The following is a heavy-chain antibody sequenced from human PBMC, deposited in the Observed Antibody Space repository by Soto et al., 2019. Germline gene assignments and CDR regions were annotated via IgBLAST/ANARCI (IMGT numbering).Heavy chain of an antibody. CDR2: ISADNGNT. J-gene: IGHJ5*02. CDR1: GYTFTSYG. CDR3: ATDCSSTTCYPWNWFDP. D-gene: IGHD2-2*01. V-gene: IGHV1-18*01. Sequence: QVQLVQSGAEVKKPGASVKVSCKASGYTFTSYGISWVRQAPGQGLELMGWISADNGNTNYAQKPQGRVTMTTDTSKSTAYMELRSLGSDDTAVYYCATDCSSTTCYPWNWFDPWGQGTLVTVSS.